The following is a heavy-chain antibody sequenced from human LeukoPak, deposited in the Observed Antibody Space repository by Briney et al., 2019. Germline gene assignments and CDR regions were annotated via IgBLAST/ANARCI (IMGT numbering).Heavy chain of an antibody. D-gene: IGHD2-2*01. Sequence: PSETLSLTCTVSGGSISSYYWSWIQQPPGKGLEWIGYIYYSGSTNYNPSLKSRVTISVDTSKNQFSLKLSSVTAADTAVYYCARARYCSSTSCAPGYWGQGTLVTVSS. V-gene: IGHV4-59*01. J-gene: IGHJ4*02. CDR3: ARARYCSSTSCAPGY. CDR1: GGSISSYY. CDR2: IYYSGST.